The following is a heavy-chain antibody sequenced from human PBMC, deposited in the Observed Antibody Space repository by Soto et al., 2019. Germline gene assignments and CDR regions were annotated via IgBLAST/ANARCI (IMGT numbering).Heavy chain of an antibody. V-gene: IGHV3-15*01. Sequence: ELQLVEAGGGLVKPGGSLRLSCAASGFTFTNAWMTWVRQAPGKGREWVGRIRSKTAGGTADFAAPVKGRVTISRHDSKNTLYLEMSSLQTDDAAVYHCTAIGYCSGTSCYSVFDSWGQGTLVTVSS. CDR1: GFTFTNAW. CDR3: TAIGYCSGTSCYSVFDS. J-gene: IGHJ4*02. CDR2: IRSKTAGGTA. D-gene: IGHD2-2*03.